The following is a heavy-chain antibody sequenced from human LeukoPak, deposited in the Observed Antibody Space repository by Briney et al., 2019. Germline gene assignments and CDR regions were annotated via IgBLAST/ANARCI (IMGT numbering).Heavy chain of an antibody. D-gene: IGHD2-21*01. CDR3: ARAGYCGADTCYSDYYDY. CDR1: GFTSSDHY. J-gene: IGHJ4*02. V-gene: IGHV3-72*01. CDR2: TRNKANSYTT. Sequence: GGSLRLSCVASGFTSSDHYMDWVRQAPGKGLEWVGRTRNKANSYTTKYAASVEGRFTISRDTSKNLLYLQLNSLKTEDTAVYYCARAGYCGADTCYSDYYDYWGQGTLVTVSS.